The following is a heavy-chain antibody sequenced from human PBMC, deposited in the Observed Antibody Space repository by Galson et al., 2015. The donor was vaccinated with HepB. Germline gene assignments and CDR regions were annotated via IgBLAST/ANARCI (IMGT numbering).Heavy chain of an antibody. CDR2: ISGSGGST. J-gene: IGHJ4*02. Sequence: SLRLSCAASGFTFSSYAMSWVRQAPGKGLEWVSAISGSGGSTYYADSVKGRFTISRDNSKNTLYLQMNSLRAEDTAVYYCAGHNAPGGCSSTSCFDYWGQGTLVTVSS. CDR1: GFTFSSYA. V-gene: IGHV3-23*01. CDR3: AGHNAPGGCSSTSCFDY. D-gene: IGHD2-2*01.